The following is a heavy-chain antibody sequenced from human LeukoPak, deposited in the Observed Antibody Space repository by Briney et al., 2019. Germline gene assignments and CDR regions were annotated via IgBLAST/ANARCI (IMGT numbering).Heavy chain of an antibody. V-gene: IGHV3-23*01. CDR1: GFTFSSYA. D-gene: IGHD2-2*01. J-gene: IGHJ4*02. CDR3: AKGGYAGIWRIYFDF. Sequence: PGGSLRLSCAASGFTFSSYAMSWVRQGPGKGLEWVSVISGSGGSTYYADSVKGRFTISRDNSKNTLYLQMNRLRAEDTAVYYCAKGGYAGIWRIYFDFWGQGALVTVSS. CDR2: ISGSGGST.